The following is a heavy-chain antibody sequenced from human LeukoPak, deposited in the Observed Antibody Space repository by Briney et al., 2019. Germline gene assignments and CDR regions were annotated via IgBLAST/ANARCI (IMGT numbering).Heavy chain of an antibody. Sequence: GGSLRLSCVASGFTFSNYAMTWVRQAPGEGLEWVSSLSGRGDNTFYADSVKGRFTISRDNSENTLHLQMNSLRAEDTAVYYCAKAYYYGSGSYYVAFDCWGQGTLVTVSS. CDR2: LSGRGDNT. CDR3: AKAYYYGSGSYYVAFDC. J-gene: IGHJ4*02. CDR1: GFTFSNYA. V-gene: IGHV3-23*01. D-gene: IGHD3-10*01.